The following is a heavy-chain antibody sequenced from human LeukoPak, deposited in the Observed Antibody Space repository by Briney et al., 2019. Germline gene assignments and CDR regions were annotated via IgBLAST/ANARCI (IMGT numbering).Heavy chain of an antibody. J-gene: IGHJ5*02. CDR1: GYTFTSYD. CDR2: MNPNSGNT. D-gene: IGHD6-6*01. V-gene: IGHV1-8*01. Sequence: ASVKVSCKASGYTFTSYDINWVRQATGQGLEWMGWMNPNSGNTGYAQKLQGRVTMTRNTSISTAYMELSSLRSEDTAVYYCARIGSRIAARPYWFDPWGQGTLVTVSS. CDR3: ARIGSRIAARPYWFDP.